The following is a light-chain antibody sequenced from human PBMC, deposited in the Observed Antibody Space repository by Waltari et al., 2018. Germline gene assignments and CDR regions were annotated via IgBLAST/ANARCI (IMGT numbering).Light chain of an antibody. CDR2: QNN. Sequence: SYELTQPPSVSVSPGQTATITCSGDDLGQKYACWSQQKPGQSPTVVIYQNNRRPSGIPERFSGSKSGNTATLTISGTQSIDEADYYCQTWGSSVLVFGGGTKLTVL. V-gene: IGLV3-1*01. CDR3: QTWGSSVLV. J-gene: IGLJ2*01. CDR1: DLGQKY.